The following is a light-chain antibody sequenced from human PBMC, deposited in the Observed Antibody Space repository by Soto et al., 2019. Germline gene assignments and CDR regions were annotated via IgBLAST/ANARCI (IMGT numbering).Light chain of an antibody. J-gene: IGKJ5*01. V-gene: IGKV3-20*01. CDR3: QQYGSSQIT. CDR2: DAS. Sequence: EIVLTQSPGTLSLSPGEGATVSCRASQSVRSRFLAWYQQKPGQAPRLLIYDASRSAPGIPDRFSGSGSGTDLTLTISRLEPEDFAVFYCQQYGSSQITFGQGTRLE. CDR1: QSVRSRF.